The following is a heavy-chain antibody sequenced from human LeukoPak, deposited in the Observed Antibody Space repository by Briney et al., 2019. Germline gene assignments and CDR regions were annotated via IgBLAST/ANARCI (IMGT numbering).Heavy chain of an antibody. Sequence: ETSETLSLTCAVYGGSFSGYYWGWIRQPPGKGLEWIGSIYYSGRTYYNPSLKSRVTISVDTSKNQLSLKLSSVTAADPAVYYCARHDKNGGNLDAFDIWGQGTMVTVSS. CDR3: ARHDKNGGNLDAFDI. D-gene: IGHD4-23*01. CDR2: IYYSGRT. J-gene: IGHJ3*02. CDR1: GGSFSGYY. V-gene: IGHV4-39*01.